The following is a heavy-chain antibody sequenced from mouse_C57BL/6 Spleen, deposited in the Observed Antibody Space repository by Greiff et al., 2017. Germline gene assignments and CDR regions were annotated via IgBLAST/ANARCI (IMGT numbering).Heavy chain of an antibody. CDR3: ARGDGSSPRGYYAMDY. CDR1: GYTFTSYW. Sequence: QVQLQQPGAELVKPGASVKMSCKASGYTFTSYWITWVKQRPGQGLEWIGDIYPGSGSTNYNEKFKSKATLTVDTASSTAYMQLSSLTSEDSAVXYCARGDGSSPRGYYAMDYWGQGTSVTVSS. D-gene: IGHD1-1*01. V-gene: IGHV1-55*01. CDR2: IYPGSGST. J-gene: IGHJ4*01.